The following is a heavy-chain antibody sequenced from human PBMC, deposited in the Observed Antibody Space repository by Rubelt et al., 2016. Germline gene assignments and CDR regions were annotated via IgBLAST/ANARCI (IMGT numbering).Heavy chain of an antibody. CDR2: ISSSSGTI. CDR1: GFNFGNFW. CDR3: ARVTTVTTWGTY. J-gene: IGHJ4*02. D-gene: IGHD4-17*01. Sequence: EVQLVESGGGLIQPGGSLRLACAASGFNFGNFWMNWVRQAPGKGLEWVSYISSSSGTIYYADSVKGRFTTSRDNAKNSLYLQMNSLRAEDTAVYYCARVTTVTTWGTYWGQGTLVTVSS. V-gene: IGHV3-48*04.